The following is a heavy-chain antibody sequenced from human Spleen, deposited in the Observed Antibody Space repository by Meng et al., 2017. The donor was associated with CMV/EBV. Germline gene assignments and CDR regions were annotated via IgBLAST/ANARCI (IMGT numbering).Heavy chain of an antibody. CDR3: ATRAIHYDFWSADY. V-gene: IGHV1-2*02. CDR2: INPNSGGT. J-gene: IGHJ4*02. Sequence: QVQLAQSGAEVKKPGASVKVSCKASGYTFTGYYMHWVRQAPGQGLEWMGWINPNSGGTNYAQKFQGRVTMTRDTSISTAYMELSSLRSEDTAVYYCATRAIHYDFWSADYWGQGTLVTVSS. D-gene: IGHD3-3*01. CDR1: GYTFTGYY.